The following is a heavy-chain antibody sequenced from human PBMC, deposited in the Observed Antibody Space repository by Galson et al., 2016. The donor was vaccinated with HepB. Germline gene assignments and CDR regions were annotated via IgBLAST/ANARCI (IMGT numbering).Heavy chain of an antibody. V-gene: IGHV1-3*01. CDR3: ARGGSMRLYYYYFDY. J-gene: IGHJ4*02. D-gene: IGHD2/OR15-2a*01. Sequence: SVKVSCKASGYSFTNYALHWLRQAPGQRPEWVGCVKPGDHSTRFSRNFEDRLTITTDTSTGTSDMELSGLRSEDTAVYYCARGGSMRLYYYYFDYWGQGALVTVSS. CDR1: GYSFTNYA. CDR2: VKPGDHST.